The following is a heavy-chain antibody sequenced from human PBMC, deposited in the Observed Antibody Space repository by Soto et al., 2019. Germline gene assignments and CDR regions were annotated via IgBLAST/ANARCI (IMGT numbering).Heavy chain of an antibody. CDR1: ADGLSRSSVV. D-gene: IGHD6-13*01. J-gene: IGHJ4*02. CDR3: ARLIGNSWLDY. Sequence: SQTHLLSCTITADGLSRSSVVLYCIRQPPSGGLEWLGRTYYRSKWYSEYAISVQSRITVNADTSKNQVSLQLDSVTPDDTAVYYCARLIGNSWLDYWGQGTLVTVSS. CDR2: TYYRSKWYS. V-gene: IGHV6-1*01.